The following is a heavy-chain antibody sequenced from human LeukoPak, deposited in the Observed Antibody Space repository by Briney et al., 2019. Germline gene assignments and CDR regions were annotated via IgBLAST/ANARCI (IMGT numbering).Heavy chain of an antibody. CDR2: IIPIFGTA. Sequence: GASVKVSCKASGGTFSSYAISWGRQAPGQGLEWMGGIIPIFGTANYAQKFQGRVTITTDESTSTAYMELRSLRSEDTAVYYCARGRNHYDFWSGYWSRDYYYYYMDVWGKGTTVTVSS. CDR3: ARGRNHYDFWSGYWSRDYYYYYMDV. V-gene: IGHV1-69*05. CDR1: GGTFSSYA. D-gene: IGHD3-3*01. J-gene: IGHJ6*03.